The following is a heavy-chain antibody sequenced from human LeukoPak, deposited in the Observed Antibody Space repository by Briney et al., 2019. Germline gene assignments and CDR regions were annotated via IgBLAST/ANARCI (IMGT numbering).Heavy chain of an antibody. V-gene: IGHV3-23*01. D-gene: IGHD5-12*01. J-gene: IGHJ4*02. CDR3: AKGAYDYIEIAYFDS. CDR1: GFTFSSYA. Sequence: GSLRLSCAASGFTFSSYAMSWVRQAPGKGLEWVSAISGSGGSTYYADSVKGRFTISRDNSKNTLYLQMNSLRAEDTAIYYCAKGAYDYIEIAYFDSWGQGTLVTVSS. CDR2: ISGSGGST.